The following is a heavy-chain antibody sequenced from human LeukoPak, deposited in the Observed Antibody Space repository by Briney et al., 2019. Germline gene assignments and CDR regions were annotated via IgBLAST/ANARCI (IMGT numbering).Heavy chain of an antibody. D-gene: IGHD3-22*01. CDR2: INDSGST. Sequence: KPSETLSLTCAVYGGSFSGYYWSWIRQPPGKGLEWIGEINDSGSTNYNPSLKSRVTISVDTSKNQFSLKLSSVTAADTAMYYCASGEDYYDSSGYEDYWGQGILVTVSS. CDR3: ASGEDYYDSSGYEDY. J-gene: IGHJ4*02. V-gene: IGHV4-34*01. CDR1: GGSFSGYY.